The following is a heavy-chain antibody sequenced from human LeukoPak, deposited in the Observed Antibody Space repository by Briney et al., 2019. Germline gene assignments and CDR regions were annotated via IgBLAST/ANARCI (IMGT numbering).Heavy chain of an antibody. CDR3: ARPHGDYWYFDL. D-gene: IGHD4-17*01. J-gene: IGHJ2*01. CDR1: GGSISSGGYY. Sequence: SQTLSLTCTVSGGSISSGGYYWSWIRQHPGKGLEWIGYIYYSGSTYYNPSLKSRVTISVDTSKNQFSLKLSSVTAADTAVYYCARPHGDYWYFDLWGRGTLVTVSS. V-gene: IGHV4-31*03. CDR2: IYYSGST.